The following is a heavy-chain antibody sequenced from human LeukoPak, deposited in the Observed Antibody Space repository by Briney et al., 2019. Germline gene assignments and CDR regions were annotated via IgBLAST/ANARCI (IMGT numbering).Heavy chain of an antibody. J-gene: IGHJ4*02. CDR1: YW. CDR2: IYPGDSDT. D-gene: IGHD3-10*01. CDR3: ARGRDYYGSGSYYTNFDY. Sequence: YWSWIRQHPGKGLEWMGIIYPGDSDTRYSPSFQGQVTISADKSISTAYLQWSSLKASDTAMYYCARGRDYYGSGSYYTNFDYWGQGTLVTVSS. V-gene: IGHV5-51*01.